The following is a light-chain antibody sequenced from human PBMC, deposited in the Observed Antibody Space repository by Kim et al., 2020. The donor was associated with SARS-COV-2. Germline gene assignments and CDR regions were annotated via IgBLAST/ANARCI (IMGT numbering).Light chain of an antibody. J-gene: IGKJ1*01. CDR3: QHLGT. V-gene: IGKV1-5*01. CDR1: QSISGW. Sequence: STLSASVGAGVTMPCRASQSISGWLAWYQQKPGKAPKLLIYHAATLQGGVPSRFSGSGSGTEFTLTINNLQPDDFATYYCQHLGTFGLGTKVDIK. CDR2: HAA.